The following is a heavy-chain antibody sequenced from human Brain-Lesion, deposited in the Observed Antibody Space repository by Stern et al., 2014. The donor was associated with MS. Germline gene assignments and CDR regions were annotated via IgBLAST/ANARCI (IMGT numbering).Heavy chain of an antibody. Sequence: VQLEESGPGLVKPSQTLSLTCTVSGGSMNSRPYYWNWLRQPAGKALEWIGRIYISGSTNYNPSLESRVTISIDTSKNQLSLKLGFVTAADTAVYYCAREGETSDFFPFDYWGQGAQVIVSS. D-gene: IGHD3/OR15-3a*01. J-gene: IGHJ4*02. CDR1: GGSMNSRPYY. CDR2: IYISGST. V-gene: IGHV4-61*02. CDR3: AREGETSDFFPFDY.